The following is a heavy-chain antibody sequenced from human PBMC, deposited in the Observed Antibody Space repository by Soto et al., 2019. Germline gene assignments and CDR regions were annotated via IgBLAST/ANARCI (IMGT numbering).Heavy chain of an antibody. V-gene: IGHV4-59*01. J-gene: IGHJ5*02. CDR1: GGSISSYY. CDR3: ARASYYYDRSGAYNWFDP. D-gene: IGHD3-22*01. Sequence: QVQLQESGPGLVKPSETLSLTCTVSGGSISSYYWSWIRQPPGKGLEWIGYIYYSGSTNYNPSLKSRVTISVDTSKNPFSLELSSVTAADTAVYYCARASYYYDRSGAYNWFDPWGQGTLVTVSS. CDR2: IYYSGST.